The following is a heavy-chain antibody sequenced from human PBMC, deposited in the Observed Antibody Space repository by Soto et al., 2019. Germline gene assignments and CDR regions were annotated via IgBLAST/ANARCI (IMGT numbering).Heavy chain of an antibody. J-gene: IGHJ4*02. CDR1: GYTFTGYF. CDR2: INPSSGGT. V-gene: IGHV1-2*02. CDR3: ARGSCSNTICRIEFDH. D-gene: IGHD2-2*01. Sequence: QVQLVQSGAEVKKPGASVKVSCKASGYTFTGYFMHWVRQAPGQGLEWMGWINPSSGGTNYAHNFQGRVTMTRDTSISTAYMELSRVRSDDTAVYYCARGSCSNTICRIEFDHWGQGTLVTVSS.